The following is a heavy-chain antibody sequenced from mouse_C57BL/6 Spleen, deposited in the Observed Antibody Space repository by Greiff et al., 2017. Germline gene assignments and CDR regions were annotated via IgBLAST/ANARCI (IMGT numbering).Heavy chain of an antibody. CDR3: ARTPTTVVAHYYAMDY. CDR1: GYTFTSYW. V-gene: IGHV1-64*01. CDR2: IHPNSGST. J-gene: IGHJ4*01. D-gene: IGHD1-1*01. Sequence: QVQLQQPGAELVKPGASVKLSCKASGYTFTSYWMHWVKQRPGQGLEWIGMIHPNSGSTNYNEKFKSKATLTVDNSSSTAYMQLSSLTSEDSAVYYCARTPTTVVAHYYAMDYWGQGTSVTVSS.